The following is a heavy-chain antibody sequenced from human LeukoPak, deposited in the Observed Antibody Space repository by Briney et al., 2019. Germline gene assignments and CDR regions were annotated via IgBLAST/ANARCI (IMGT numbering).Heavy chain of an antibody. CDR3: ARDRYDSSGSPDDWYFDL. CDR1: GFTFSSYG. V-gene: IGHV3-33*01. Sequence: PGGCLRLSCAASGFTFSSYGMHWVRQAPGKGLEWEAVIWYDGTNKYYADSVKGRFTISRDNSKSTLYLQMNSLRAEDTAVYYCARDRYDSSGSPDDWYFDLWGRGTLVTVSS. D-gene: IGHD3-22*01. CDR2: IWYDGTNK. J-gene: IGHJ2*01.